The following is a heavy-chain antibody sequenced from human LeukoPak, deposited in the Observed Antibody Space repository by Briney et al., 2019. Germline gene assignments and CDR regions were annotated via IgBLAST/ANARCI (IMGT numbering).Heavy chain of an antibody. CDR1: GFTFSSYS. Sequence: GGSLRLSCAASGFTFSSYSMNWVRQAPGKGLEWVSYISSSGSTIYYADSVKGRFTVSRDNAKNSLYLQMNSLRAEDTAVYYCARSYGSGKRFFDYWGQGTLVTVSS. CDR3: ARSYGSGKRFFDY. J-gene: IGHJ4*02. CDR2: ISSSGSTI. D-gene: IGHD3-10*01. V-gene: IGHV3-48*01.